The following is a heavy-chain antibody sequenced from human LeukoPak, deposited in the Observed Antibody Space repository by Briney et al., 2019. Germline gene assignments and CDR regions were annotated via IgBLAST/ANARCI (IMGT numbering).Heavy chain of an antibody. J-gene: IGHJ6*02. CDR1: GYTFTSYG. V-gene: IGHV1-18*01. D-gene: IGHD6-19*01. CDR3: ARARLAALSAMDV. Sequence: ASVKVSCKASGYTFTSYGISWVRQAPGQGLEWMGWISAYNGNTNYAQKFQGRVTMTRDTSISTAYMELSRLRSDDTAVYYCARARLAALSAMDVWGQGTTVTVSS. CDR2: ISAYNGNT.